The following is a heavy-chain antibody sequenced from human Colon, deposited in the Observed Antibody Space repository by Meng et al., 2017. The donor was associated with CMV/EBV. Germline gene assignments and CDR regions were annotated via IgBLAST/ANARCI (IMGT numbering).Heavy chain of an antibody. Sequence: GGSLRLSCAASGFTLTTYALHWVRQTPGKGLEWVAFISKDGRSKYYADSVKGRFTISRDNSENTLFLQMSSLRPEDTAVYYCAKGGVETTMNRFDYWGQGTLVTVSS. CDR2: ISKDGRSK. CDR1: GFTLTTYA. J-gene: IGHJ4*02. D-gene: IGHD5-18*01. V-gene: IGHV3-30*04. CDR3: AKGGVETTMNRFDY.